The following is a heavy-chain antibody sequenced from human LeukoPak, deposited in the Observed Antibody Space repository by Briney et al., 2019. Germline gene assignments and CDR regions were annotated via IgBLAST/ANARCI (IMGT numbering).Heavy chain of an antibody. CDR3: AGGGGEYYYYYYGMDV. V-gene: IGHV3-7*01. Sequence: GGSLRLSCVASGFMFGGHSMHWVRQAPGKGLEWVANIKQDGSEKYYVDSVKGRFTISRDNAKNSLYLQMNSLRAEDTAVYYCAGGGGEYYYYYYGMDVWGQGTTVTVSS. D-gene: IGHD3-16*01. CDR1: GFMFGGHS. CDR2: IKQDGSEK. J-gene: IGHJ6*02.